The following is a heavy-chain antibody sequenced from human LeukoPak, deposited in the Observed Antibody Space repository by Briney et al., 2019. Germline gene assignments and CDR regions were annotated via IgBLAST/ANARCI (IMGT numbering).Heavy chain of an antibody. Sequence: GGSLRLSCAASGFTFSSYEMNWVRQAPGKGLEWVSYISSSGSTIYYADSVKGRFTISRDNAKNSLYLQMNSLRAEDTAVYYCARVAAMAQLDYWGQGTLVTVSS. D-gene: IGHD5-18*01. J-gene: IGHJ4*02. CDR3: ARVAAMAQLDY. CDR2: ISSSGSTI. CDR1: GFTFSSYE. V-gene: IGHV3-48*03.